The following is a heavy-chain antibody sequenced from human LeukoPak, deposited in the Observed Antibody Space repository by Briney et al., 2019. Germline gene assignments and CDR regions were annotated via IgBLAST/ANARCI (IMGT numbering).Heavy chain of an antibody. J-gene: IGHJ6*02. D-gene: IGHD2-21*02. CDR1: GGSISSYY. Sequence: PSETLSLTCTVSGGSISSYYWSWIRQPPGKGLEWIGYIYYSGSTNYNPSLKSRVTISVDTSKNQFSLKLSSVTAADTAVYYCARDRLTARGAGGMDVWGQGTTVTVSS. CDR3: ARDRLTARGAGGMDV. CDR2: IYYSGST. V-gene: IGHV4-59*01.